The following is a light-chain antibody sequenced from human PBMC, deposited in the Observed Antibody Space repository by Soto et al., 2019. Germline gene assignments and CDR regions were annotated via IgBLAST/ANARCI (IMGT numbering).Light chain of an antibody. V-gene: IGKV1-5*03. CDR3: QQYNSYPWT. J-gene: IGKJ1*01. Sequence: DIRMTQSPSTLSASVGDRVTNACRASQSTSSWVAWYQQKPGKDPKLLIYEASSLESGVPSRFSGSGSGTEFTLTISSLQPDDFATYYCQQYNSYPWTFGQGTKVEIK. CDR1: QSTSSW. CDR2: EAS.